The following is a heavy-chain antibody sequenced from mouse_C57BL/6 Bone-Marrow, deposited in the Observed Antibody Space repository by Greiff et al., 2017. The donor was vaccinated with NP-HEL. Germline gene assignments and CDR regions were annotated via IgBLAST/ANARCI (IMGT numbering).Heavy chain of an antibody. V-gene: IGHV1-80*01. Sequence: VKLQESGAELVKPGASVKISCKASGYAFSSYWMNWVKQRPGKGLEWIGQIYPGDGDTNYNGKFKGKATLTADKSASTAYMQLSSLTSEDSAVYFGAYGSSLAWFADWGQGTLVTVSA. J-gene: IGHJ3*01. CDR3: AYGSSLAWFAD. CDR1: GYAFSSYW. D-gene: IGHD1-1*01. CDR2: IYPGDGDT.